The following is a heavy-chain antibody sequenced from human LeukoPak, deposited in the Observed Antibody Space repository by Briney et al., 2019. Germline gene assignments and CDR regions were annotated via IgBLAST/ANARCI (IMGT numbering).Heavy chain of an antibody. CDR1: GGSISSYY. Sequence: SETLSLTCTVSGGSISSYYWSWIRQPPGKGLEWIGYIYYSGSTNYNPSLKSRVTISVDTSKNQFSLKLSSVTAADTAVYYCATGYSYGYGVWDYWGQGTLVTVSS. CDR3: ATGYSYGYGVWDY. D-gene: IGHD5-18*01. CDR2: IYYSGST. V-gene: IGHV4-59*01. J-gene: IGHJ4*02.